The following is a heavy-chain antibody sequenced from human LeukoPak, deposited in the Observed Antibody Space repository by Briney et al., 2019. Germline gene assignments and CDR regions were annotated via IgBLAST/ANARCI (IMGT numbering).Heavy chain of an antibody. D-gene: IGHD6-19*01. CDR2: ISYDGSNK. CDR1: GFTFSSYG. Sequence: GGSLRLSCAASGFTFSSYGMHWVRQAPGKGLEWVAVISYDGSNKYYADSVKGRFTISRDNSKNTLYLQMNSLRAEDTAVYYCAKGRQWTPLYYFDYWGQGTLVTVSS. V-gene: IGHV3-30*18. J-gene: IGHJ4*02. CDR3: AKGRQWTPLYYFDY.